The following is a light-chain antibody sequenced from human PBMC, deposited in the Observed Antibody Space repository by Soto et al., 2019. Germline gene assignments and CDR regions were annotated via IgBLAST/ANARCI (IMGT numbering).Light chain of an antibody. CDR2: SSS. J-gene: IGKJ2*01. CDR3: QHYTQWPRFT. Sequence: EIVMTQSPVTLSVSPGERATLSCRASQSVGSNLAWYQQKPGQAPRLLVYSSSTRATDVPARFTGSGSGTELTLTVSSLQSEDVAVYFCQHYTQWPRFTFGQGTRLEIK. V-gene: IGKV3-15*01. CDR1: QSVGSN.